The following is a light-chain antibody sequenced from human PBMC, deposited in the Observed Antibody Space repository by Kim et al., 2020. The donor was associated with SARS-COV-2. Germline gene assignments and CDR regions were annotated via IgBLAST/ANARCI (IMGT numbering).Light chain of an antibody. CDR3: QHYYNLPYT. V-gene: IGKV1-33*01. CDR2: DAS. Sequence: DIQLTQSPSSLSASVGDRITITCQASQDINNYLNWYHHKPGKAPKLLIHDASNLETGVSSRFSGGGSGKHFTFTITGLQPEDFATYFCQHYYNLPYTFGQGTKLEI. J-gene: IGKJ2*01. CDR1: QDINNY.